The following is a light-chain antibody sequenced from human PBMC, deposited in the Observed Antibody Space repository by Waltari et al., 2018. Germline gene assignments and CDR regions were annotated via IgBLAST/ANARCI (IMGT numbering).Light chain of an antibody. CDR2: GSS. V-gene: IGKV3-20*01. CDR1: QSVSRS. Sequence: EIVLTQSPGTLSLLPGERATLSCRASQSVSRSLAWDQQKPGQAPRLLIYGSSSRATGIPDRFIGSGSGTDFSLTINRLEPEDFAVYYCQHYVRLPATFGQGTKVDIK. CDR3: QHYVRLPAT. J-gene: IGKJ1*01.